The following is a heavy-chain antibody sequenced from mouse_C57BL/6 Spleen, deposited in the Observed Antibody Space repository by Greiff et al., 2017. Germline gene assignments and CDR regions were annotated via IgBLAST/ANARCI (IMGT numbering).Heavy chain of an antibody. CDR1: GYSFTGYY. D-gene: IGHD3-2*02. CDR2: INPSTGGT. V-gene: IGHV1-42*01. J-gene: IGHJ3*01. CDR3: ARQGSSRAWFAY. Sequence: EVQLQQSGPELVKPGASVKISCKASGYSFTGYYMNWVKQSPEKSLEWIGEINPSTGGTTYNQKFKAKATLTVDKSSSTAYMQLKSLTSEDSAVYYCARQGSSRAWFAYWGQGTLVTVSA.